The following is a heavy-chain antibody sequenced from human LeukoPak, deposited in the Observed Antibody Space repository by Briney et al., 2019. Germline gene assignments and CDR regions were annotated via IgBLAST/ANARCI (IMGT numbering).Heavy chain of an antibody. J-gene: IGHJ6*03. CDR3: AREYCSSTSCQYYYYYYMDV. D-gene: IGHD2-2*01. Sequence: GGSLRLSCAPSGFIFSDYWFHWVRQTPGQGLVWVAAINRDGTGTSHADSVRGRFTISRDNAKNTLYLQMNSLRAEDTAVYYCAREYCSSTSCQYYYYYYMDVWGKGTTVTVSS. CDR1: GFIFSDYW. V-gene: IGHV3-74*01. CDR2: INRDGTGT.